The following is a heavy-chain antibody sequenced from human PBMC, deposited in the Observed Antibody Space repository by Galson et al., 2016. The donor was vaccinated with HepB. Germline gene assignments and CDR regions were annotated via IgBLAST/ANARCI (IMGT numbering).Heavy chain of an antibody. D-gene: IGHD3-22*01. CDR3: GSGPRSYYYYFDH. Sequence: LSLTCAVSGGSISSSKWWIWVRQPPGKGLEWIEEIFHSGTTKYNPSLKSRVHISIDKSKNQFSLNLTSVTAADTAVYYCGSGPRSYYYYFDHWGQGTLVTVSS. V-gene: IGHV4-4*02. CDR2: IFHSGTT. CDR1: GGSISSSKW. J-gene: IGHJ4*02.